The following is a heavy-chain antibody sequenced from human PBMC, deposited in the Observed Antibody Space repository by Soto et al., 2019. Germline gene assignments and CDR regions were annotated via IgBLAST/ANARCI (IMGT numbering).Heavy chain of an antibody. Sequence: QVQLVQSGAEVKKPGASVKVSCKASGYTFTSYYMHWVRQAPGQGLEWMGIINPSGGSTSYAQKFRGRVTMTRDTSTSTVYMELSSLRSEDTAVYYCARDLSVAGTVEYFQHWGQGTLVTVSS. J-gene: IGHJ1*01. V-gene: IGHV1-46*01. D-gene: IGHD6-19*01. CDR2: INPSGGST. CDR3: ARDLSVAGTVEYFQH. CDR1: GYTFTSYY.